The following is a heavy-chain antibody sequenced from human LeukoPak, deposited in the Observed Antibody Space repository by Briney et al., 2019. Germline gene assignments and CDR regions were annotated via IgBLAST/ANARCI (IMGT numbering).Heavy chain of an antibody. V-gene: IGHV1-24*01. Sequence: ASVKVSCKVSGYTLTELSMHWVRQAPGKGLEWMGGFDPEDGETIYAQKFQGRVTMTEDTSTDTAYMELSSLRSEDTAVYYCARRGREVYNFDQWGQGTLVTVSS. D-gene: IGHD5-24*01. J-gene: IGHJ5*02. CDR1: GYTLTELS. CDR2: FDPEDGET. CDR3: ARRGREVYNFDQ.